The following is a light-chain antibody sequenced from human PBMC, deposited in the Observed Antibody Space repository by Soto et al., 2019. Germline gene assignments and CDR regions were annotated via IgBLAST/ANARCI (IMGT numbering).Light chain of an antibody. Sequence: QSVLTQPRSVSGSPGQSLTISCTGTSSDVGGYNYVSWYQQYPGKVPKLMIYDVTKRPSGVPDRFSGSKSGNTASLTISALQAEDEADYYCCSHAGSYTYVFGTGTKVTVL. CDR2: DVT. V-gene: IGLV2-11*01. CDR3: CSHAGSYTYV. CDR1: SSDVGGYNY. J-gene: IGLJ1*01.